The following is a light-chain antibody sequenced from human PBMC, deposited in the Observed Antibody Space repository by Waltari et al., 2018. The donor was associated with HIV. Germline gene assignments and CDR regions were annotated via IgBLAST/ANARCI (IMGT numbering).Light chain of an antibody. J-gene: IGLJ2*01. V-gene: IGLV3-21*02. CDR3: QVWDSSTDLRV. CDR1: NIGSKG. CDR2: DDS. Sequence: SYVLTQPPSASVAPGQTARITCGGNNIGSKGVHWYQQKPSQAPVLVVDDDSDRPSGIPKRFSGSSSWNTATLTISRVEAGDEADVYCQVWDSSTDLRVFGGGTKLTVL.